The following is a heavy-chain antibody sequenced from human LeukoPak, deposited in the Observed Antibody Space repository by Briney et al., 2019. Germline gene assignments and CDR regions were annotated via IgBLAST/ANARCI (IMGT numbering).Heavy chain of an antibody. CDR2: ISNAGRNI. D-gene: IGHD3-16*01. CDR1: GFIFRTYW. J-gene: IGHJ4*02. V-gene: IGHV3-74*01. CDR3: TRDNLEWGSVFDY. Sequence: PGGSLRLSCTTSGFIFRTYWMHWVRRDPGKGLAWLSRISNAGRNINYADSLKGRFTISSDNAKNTLYLQMNSMRAEDIPMYFSTRDNLEWGSVFDYWGQGALVTVSS.